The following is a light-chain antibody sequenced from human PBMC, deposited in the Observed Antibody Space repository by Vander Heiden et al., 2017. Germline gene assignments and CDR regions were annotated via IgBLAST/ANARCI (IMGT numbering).Light chain of an antibody. CDR2: GND. CDR3: AAWDDVLSGAV. Sequence: QSVLTQPPSASGTPGQRVTISCSGSSSNIGRNSVYWYQQLPGTAPKLLIFGNDQRPSGVPDRLSGSKSGTSASLAVSGLRSEDEADYYCAAWDDVLSGAVFGGGTKLTVL. CDR1: SSNIGRNS. J-gene: IGLJ2*01. V-gene: IGLV1-47*01.